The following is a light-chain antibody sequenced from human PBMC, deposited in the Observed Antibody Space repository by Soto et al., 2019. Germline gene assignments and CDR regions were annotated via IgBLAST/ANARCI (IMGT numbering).Light chain of an antibody. Sequence: EIVLTQSPATLSLSPGERATLSCRASQSVSSNLAWNQQKPGQAPRLLIYDASTRATGIPARFSGSGSGTDFTLTISSLEPEDFAVYYCQQRSNWPPTFGGGTKVEIK. V-gene: IGKV3-11*01. J-gene: IGKJ4*01. CDR1: QSVSSN. CDR2: DAS. CDR3: QQRSNWPPT.